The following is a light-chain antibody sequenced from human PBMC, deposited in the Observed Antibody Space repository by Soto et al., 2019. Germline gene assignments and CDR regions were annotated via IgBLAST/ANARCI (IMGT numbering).Light chain of an antibody. CDR2: GAS. Sequence: EIVLTQSPGALSLSPGERATLSCRASQSFSSSYLAWYQQKPGQAPRLLIYGASTRATGIPARFSGSGSGTESTLTISSLQSEDFAVYYCQQYNNWPRITFGQGTRLEI. V-gene: IGKV3-15*01. J-gene: IGKJ5*01. CDR3: QQYNNWPRIT. CDR1: QSFSSSY.